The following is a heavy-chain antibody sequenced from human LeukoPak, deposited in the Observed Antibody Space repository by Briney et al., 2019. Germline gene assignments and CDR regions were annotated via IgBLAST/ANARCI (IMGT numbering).Heavy chain of an antibody. V-gene: IGHV4-39*07. CDR3: ASERGYHAN. Sequence: SETLSLTCTVSGGSISSSSDYWGWIRQPPGNGLEWIGTIYYRGNTYYNPSLEGRVTMSVDTSKNQFSLNVISMTAADTAMYYCASERGYHANWGQGTLVTVSS. J-gene: IGHJ4*02. CDR1: GGSISSSSDY. D-gene: IGHD5-12*01. CDR2: IYYRGNT.